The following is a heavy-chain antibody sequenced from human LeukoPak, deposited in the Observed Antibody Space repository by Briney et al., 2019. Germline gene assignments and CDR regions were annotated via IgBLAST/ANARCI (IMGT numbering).Heavy chain of an antibody. J-gene: IGHJ4*02. Sequence: GGSLRLSCAASGFTFISYWISWVRQAPGKGLEWVANIKEDGSVKYYLDSVKGRFTISRDNVKNSLYLQMNSLRADDTAVYYCARDRGWLQFDYWGQGTLVTVS. CDR1: GFTFISYW. V-gene: IGHV3-7*01. CDR3: ARDRGWLQFDY. D-gene: IGHD5-24*01. CDR2: IKEDGSVK.